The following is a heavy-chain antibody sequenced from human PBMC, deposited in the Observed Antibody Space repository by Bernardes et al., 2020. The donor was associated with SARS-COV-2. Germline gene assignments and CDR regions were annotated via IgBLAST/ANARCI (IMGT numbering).Heavy chain of an antibody. J-gene: IGHJ4*02. CDR3: ARHGRWELLWPFDY. D-gene: IGHD1-26*01. CDR2: LYFSGST. Sequence: SETLSLTCSVSDDSISSDSYYWGWIRQPPGTGLEWIGSLYFSGSTYYNPSLKSRVTISVDISKNQFSLKLTSVTAADTALYYCARHGRWELLWPFDYWGQGTLVTVSS. CDR1: DDSISSDSYY. V-gene: IGHV4-39*01.